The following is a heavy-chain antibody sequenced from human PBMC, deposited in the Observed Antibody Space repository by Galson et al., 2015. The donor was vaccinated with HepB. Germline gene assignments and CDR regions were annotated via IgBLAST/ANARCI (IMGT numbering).Heavy chain of an antibody. Sequence: SLRFSCAASGFTFSNFAMNWVRQAPGKGLEWVSAISSSRSYIYYADSVKGRFTISRDNAKSSVYLQMNSLRAEDTAVYYCARDRGNYYVRGPDYWGQGTLVTVSS. CDR1: GFTFSNFA. D-gene: IGHD3-10*02. CDR2: ISSSRSYI. V-gene: IGHV3-21*01. J-gene: IGHJ4*02. CDR3: ARDRGNYYVRGPDY.